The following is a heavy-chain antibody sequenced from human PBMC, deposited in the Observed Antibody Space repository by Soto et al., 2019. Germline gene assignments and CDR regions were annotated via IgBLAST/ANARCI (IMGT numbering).Heavy chain of an antibody. CDR3: ARYMSYCMYV. CDR1: GFTFSSYG. Sequence: QVQLVESGGGVVQPGRSLRLSCAASGFTFSSYGMHWVRQAPGKGLEWVAVIWYDGSNKYYADSVKGRFTISRDNSKNTLYPQMNSLRSQDTSVYYTARYMSYCMYVWGQGTTVTVSS. V-gene: IGHV3-33*01. J-gene: IGHJ6*02. D-gene: IGHD3-16*01. CDR2: IWYDGSNK.